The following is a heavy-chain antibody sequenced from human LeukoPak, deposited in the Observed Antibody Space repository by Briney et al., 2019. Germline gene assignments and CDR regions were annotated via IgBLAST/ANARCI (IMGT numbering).Heavy chain of an antibody. CDR1: GGSFSNYY. J-gene: IGHJ4*02. D-gene: IGHD5-18*01. CDR2: SYYSGST. V-gene: IGHV4-39*01. CDR3: ARLYGYNYGHIEY. Sequence: SETLSLTCAVFGGSFSNYYLHWIRQTPGKGLEWIGSSYYSGSTYYNPSLKSRVTIFVDTSKNQFSLKVSSVTAADTAVYFCARLYGYNYGHIEYWGQGTLVTVSS.